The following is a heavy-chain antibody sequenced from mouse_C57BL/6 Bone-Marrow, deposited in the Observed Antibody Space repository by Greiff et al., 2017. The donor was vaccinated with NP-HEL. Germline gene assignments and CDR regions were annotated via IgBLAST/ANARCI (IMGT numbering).Heavy chain of an antibody. Sequence: EVQLQQSGPELVKPGDSVKISCKASGYSFTGYFMNWVMQSHGKSLEWIGRINPYNGDTFYNQKFKGKATLTVDKSSSTAHMELRSLTSEDSAVYYCANYYGSRSGFAYWGQGTLVTVSA. CDR2: INPYNGDT. D-gene: IGHD1-1*01. V-gene: IGHV1-20*01. J-gene: IGHJ3*01. CDR3: ANYYGSRSGFAY. CDR1: GYSFTGYF.